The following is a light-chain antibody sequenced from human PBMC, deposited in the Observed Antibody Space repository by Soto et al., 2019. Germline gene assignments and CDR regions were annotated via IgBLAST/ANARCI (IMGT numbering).Light chain of an antibody. V-gene: IGKV2-30*01. Sequence: DVVLTQSPLSLPVTLGQPASISCRSSQSLVYSNGNTYLNWFHQRPGQSPRRQIYKVSNRDSGVPDRFSGSGSGTDFTLTISRVEAEDVGVYYCMQGTHWITFGQGTRLEIK. CDR1: QSLVYSNGNTY. J-gene: IGKJ5*01. CDR3: MQGTHWIT. CDR2: KVS.